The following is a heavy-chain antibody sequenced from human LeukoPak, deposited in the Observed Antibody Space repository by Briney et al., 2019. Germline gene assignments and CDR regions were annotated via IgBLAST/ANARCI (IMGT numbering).Heavy chain of an antibody. D-gene: IGHD5-18*01. Sequence: GGSLRLSCAVSGSTFSSYWMHWVRQAPGKGLVWVSHVNSAGSSTSYADSVKGRFTISRDNAKNTLYLQMNSLRAEDTAVYYCARDRGYSQDYWGQGTLVTVSS. CDR1: GSTFSSYW. CDR2: VNSAGSST. CDR3: ARDRGYSQDY. J-gene: IGHJ4*02. V-gene: IGHV3-74*01.